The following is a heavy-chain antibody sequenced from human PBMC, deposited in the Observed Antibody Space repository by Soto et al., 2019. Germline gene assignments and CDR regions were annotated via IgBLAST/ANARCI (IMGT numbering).Heavy chain of an antibody. CDR1: GFTFTTYW. CDR2: INSEGRNT. J-gene: IGHJ4*02. Sequence: EVQLVESGGGLVQSGGSLRLSCAASGFTFTTYWMHWVRQAPGKGLEWVSRINSEGRNTNYADSVKGRFTFSRDNAKNTVYLEMNSLRVEDTAVYYCAREAYSYGYFDYWGQGAVVTVSS. D-gene: IGHD5-18*01. V-gene: IGHV3-74*01. CDR3: AREAYSYGYFDY.